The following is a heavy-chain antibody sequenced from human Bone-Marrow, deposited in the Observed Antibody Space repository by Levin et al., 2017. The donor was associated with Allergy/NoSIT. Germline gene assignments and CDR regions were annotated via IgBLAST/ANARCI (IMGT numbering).Heavy chain of an antibody. J-gene: IGHJ4*02. V-gene: IGHV1-69*01. CDR2: IIPIFGTA. D-gene: IGHD6-13*01. CDR3: ARDKSPIIAAAGTGNFDY. Sequence: KISCKASGGTFSSYAISWVRQAPGQGLEWMGGIIPIFGTANYAQKFQGRVTITADESTSTAYMELSSLRSEDTAVYYCARDKSPIIAAAGTGNFDYWGQGTLVTVSS. CDR1: GGTFSSYA.